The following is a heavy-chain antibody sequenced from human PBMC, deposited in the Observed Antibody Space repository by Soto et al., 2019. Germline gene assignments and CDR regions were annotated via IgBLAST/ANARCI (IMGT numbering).Heavy chain of an antibody. CDR1: GGSFSDYS. Sequence: SETLSLTCAVYGGSFSDYSWSWIRQPPGKGLAWIGEISHSGGSNYNPSLKSRVTISVDTSKNQFSLKLSSVTAADTAVYYCARGRKDYSSRWYVGRGRGTLVTVSS. J-gene: IGHJ4*02. CDR2: ISHSGGS. D-gene: IGHD6-13*01. V-gene: IGHV4-34*01. CDR3: ARGRKDYSSRWYVG.